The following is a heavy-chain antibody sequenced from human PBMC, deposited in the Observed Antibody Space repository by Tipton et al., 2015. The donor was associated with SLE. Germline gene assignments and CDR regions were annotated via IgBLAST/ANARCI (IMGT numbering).Heavy chain of an antibody. D-gene: IGHD3-10*01. CDR1: GFTFSSYS. Sequence: SLRLSCAASGFTFSSYSMNWVRQAPGKGLEWVSYISSSSSYRNYADSVKGRFTISRDNAKNSLYLQMNSLRAEDTAVYYCARAMVRGAIFDYWGQGTLVTVSS. V-gene: IGHV3-21*04. J-gene: IGHJ4*02. CDR2: ISSSSSYR. CDR3: ARAMVRGAIFDY.